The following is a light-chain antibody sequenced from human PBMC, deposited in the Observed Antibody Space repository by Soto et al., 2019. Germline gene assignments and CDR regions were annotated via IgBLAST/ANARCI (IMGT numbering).Light chain of an antibody. J-gene: IGLJ3*02. CDR2: DVS. V-gene: IGLV2-14*01. Sequence: QSALTQPAAVSGSPGQSITISCTGTSSDVGGYNYVSWYQQHPGKAPKLMIYDVSHRPSGVSNRFSGSKSGNTASLTISGLQAEDEADYYCSSYTSSSTRVFGGGTQLTVL. CDR3: SSYTSSSTRV. CDR1: SSDVGGYNY.